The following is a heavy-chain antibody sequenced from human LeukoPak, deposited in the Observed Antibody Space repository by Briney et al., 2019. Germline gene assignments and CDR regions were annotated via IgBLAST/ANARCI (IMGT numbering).Heavy chain of an antibody. CDR3: ARGDSRGGDSCFDH. D-gene: IGHD2-21*02. CDR2: ISSSGST. V-gene: IGHV4-59*01. J-gene: IGHJ4*02. Sequence: PSETLSLTCTVSGGSISGFRWSWIRQPPGKGLEWIAYISSSGSTNYNPSLRSRVTISLDTSKKHFSLNLTSVTAADTALYLCARGDSRGGDSCFDHWGQGTLVIVSS. CDR1: GGSISGFR.